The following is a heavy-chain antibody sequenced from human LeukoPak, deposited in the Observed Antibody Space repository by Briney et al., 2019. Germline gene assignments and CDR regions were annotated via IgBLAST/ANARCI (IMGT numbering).Heavy chain of an antibody. CDR1: GGSISSGGYY. CDR3: ARANPSGVATIARVSYYYMDV. V-gene: IGHV4-31*03. J-gene: IGHJ6*03. Sequence: SQTLSLTCTVSGGSISSGGYYWSWIRQHPGKGLEWIGYIYYSGSTYYNPSLKSRVTISVDTSKNQFSLKLSSVTAADTAVYYCARANPSGVATIARVSYYYMDVWGKGTTVTVSS. D-gene: IGHD5-12*01. CDR2: IYYSGST.